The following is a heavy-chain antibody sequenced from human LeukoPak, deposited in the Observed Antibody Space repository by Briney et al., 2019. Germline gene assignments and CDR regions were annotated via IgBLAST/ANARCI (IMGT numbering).Heavy chain of an antibody. V-gene: IGHV3-48*01. CDR2: ISSSGSTI. Sequence: GGSLRLSCAASGFTFSSYDMNWVRQAPGKGPEWVSYISSSGSTINYAHSVKGRFTISRDNAKNSLYLQMNSLRAEDTAVYYCARVSIPMFRGVPHSSYYGMAVWGQGPTVTASS. D-gene: IGHD3-10*01. CDR1: GFTFSSYD. J-gene: IGHJ6*02. CDR3: ARVSIPMFRGVPHSSYYGMAV.